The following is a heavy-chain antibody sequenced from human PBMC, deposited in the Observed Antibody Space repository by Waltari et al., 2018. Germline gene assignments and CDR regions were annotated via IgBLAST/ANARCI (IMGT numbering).Heavy chain of an antibody. D-gene: IGHD3-3*01. Sequence: QVQLQESGPGLVKASETLSLICTVSGGSISNYCWSWIRQPPGKGLEWIGYIYYNGSTNYIPSLKSRVTMSVDTSKNRFSRKLSSLTAADTAVYYCARTRPDYDFWRGYQYYYYMDVWGKGTTVTVSS. CDR3: ARTRPDYDFWRGYQYYYYMDV. CDR1: GGSISNYC. V-gene: IGHV4-59*01. CDR2: IYYNGST. J-gene: IGHJ6*03.